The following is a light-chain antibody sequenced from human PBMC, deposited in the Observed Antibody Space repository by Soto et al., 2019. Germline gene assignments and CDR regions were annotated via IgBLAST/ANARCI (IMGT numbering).Light chain of an antibody. J-gene: IGKJ5*01. V-gene: IGKV3D-15*01. CDR3: QQYGSSRIT. CDR2: GAF. Sequence: EVGMTQSTSTLSGSPGERATLSCGASESVSRNLAWYQQKTGQPPRLLIYGAFNRAAGIPARFSGSVYGTDFNLTISSLETEDFAVYYCQQYGSSRITFGQGTRLEIK. CDR1: ESVSRN.